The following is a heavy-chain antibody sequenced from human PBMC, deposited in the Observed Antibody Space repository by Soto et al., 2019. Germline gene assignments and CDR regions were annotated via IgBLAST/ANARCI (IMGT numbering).Heavy chain of an antibody. V-gene: IGHV1-69*13. Sequence: SVKVSCKASGGTFSSYAISWVRQAPGQGLEWMGGIIPIFGTANYAQKFQGRVTITADESTSTAYMELSSLRSEDTAVYYCARVLRFLEWSYYYYGMDVWGQGTTVTAP. CDR2: IIPIFGTA. J-gene: IGHJ6*02. D-gene: IGHD3-3*01. CDR3: ARVLRFLEWSYYYYGMDV. CDR1: GGTFSSYA.